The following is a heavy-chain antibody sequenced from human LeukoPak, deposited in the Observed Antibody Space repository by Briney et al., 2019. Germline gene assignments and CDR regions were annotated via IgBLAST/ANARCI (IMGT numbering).Heavy chain of an antibody. CDR2: INTNTGNP. V-gene: IGHV7-4-1*02. CDR3: ASGDGGYGHDEYYFDY. J-gene: IGHJ4*02. D-gene: IGHD5-12*01. CDR1: GYTFTSYA. Sequence: ASVKVSCKASGYTFTSYAMNWVRQAPGQGLEWMGWINTNTGNPTYAQGFTGRFVFSLDTSVSTAYLQISSLKAEDTAVYYCASGDGGYGHDEYYFDYWGQGTLVTVSS.